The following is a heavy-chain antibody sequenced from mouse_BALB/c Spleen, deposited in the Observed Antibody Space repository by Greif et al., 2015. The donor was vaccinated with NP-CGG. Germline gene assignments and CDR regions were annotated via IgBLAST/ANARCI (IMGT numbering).Heavy chain of an antibody. CDR3: TRFDYDDYYAMDY. CDR2: IYPGNSDT. V-gene: IGHV1-5*01. J-gene: IGHJ4*01. D-gene: IGHD2-4*01. CDR1: GYTFTSYW. Sequence: EVKLVESGTVLARPGASVKMSCKASGYTFTSYWMHWVKQRPGQGLEWIGAIYPGNSDTSYNQKFKGKAKLTAVTSTSTAYMELSSLTNEDSAVYYCTRFDYDDYYAMDYWGQGTSVTVSS.